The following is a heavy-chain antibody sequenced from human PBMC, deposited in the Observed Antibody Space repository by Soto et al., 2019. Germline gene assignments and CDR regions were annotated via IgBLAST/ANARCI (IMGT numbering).Heavy chain of an antibody. D-gene: IGHD1-20*01. V-gene: IGHV2-70*13. Sequence: SGPTLVNPTETLTLTCTFSGFSLTSPGMCVSWIRQPPGKALEWLALIERDDDDKYYSTSLKTGLTISKDTRKNQVVLTMANMDPADTGTYYCARSIRGPRRFNGMDVWGQGTTVTVS. J-gene: IGHJ6*02. CDR2: IERDDDDK. CDR3: ARSIRGPRRFNGMDV. CDR1: GFSLTSPGMC.